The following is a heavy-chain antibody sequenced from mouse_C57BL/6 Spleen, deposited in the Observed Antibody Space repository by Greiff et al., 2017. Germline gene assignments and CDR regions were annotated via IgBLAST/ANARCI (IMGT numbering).Heavy chain of an antibody. CDR3: ARDDYWFAY. CDR1: GFTFSSYG. J-gene: IGHJ3*01. Sequence: EVQLVESGGDLVKPGGSLKLSCAASGFTFSSYGMSWVRQTPDKRLEWVGTISSGGSYTCYPDSVKGRFTISRDNAKNTLYLQMSSLKSEDTAMYYCARDDYWFAYWGQGTLVTVSA. D-gene: IGHD2-4*01. CDR2: ISSGGSYT. V-gene: IGHV5-6*01.